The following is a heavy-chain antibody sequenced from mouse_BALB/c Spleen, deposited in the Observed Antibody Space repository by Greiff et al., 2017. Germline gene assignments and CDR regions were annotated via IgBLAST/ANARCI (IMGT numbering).Heavy chain of an antibody. CDR3: ARHGYGNYGDYYAMDY. V-gene: IGHV1-62-2*01. J-gene: IGHJ4*01. CDR2: FYPGSGSI. Sequence: VQLVESGAELVKPGASVKLSCKASGYTFTEYIIHWVKQRSGQGLEWIGWFYPGSGSIKYNEKFKDKATLTADKSSSTVYMELSRLTSEDSAVYFCARHGYGNYGDYYAMDYWGQGTSVTVSS. D-gene: IGHD2-10*02. CDR1: GYTFTEYI.